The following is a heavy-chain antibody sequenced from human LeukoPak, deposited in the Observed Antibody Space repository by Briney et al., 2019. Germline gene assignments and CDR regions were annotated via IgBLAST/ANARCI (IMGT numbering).Heavy chain of an antibody. D-gene: IGHD1-7*01. CDR1: GFTFSNAW. J-gene: IGHJ3*01. Sequence: HPGGSLRLSCAAPGFTFSNAWMSWVRQAPGKGLEWVAVISFDGNDNYYADSVKGRFTISRDNSKSDLFLQMNSLRTEDTALYYCAKARLPTNNWYSDSFDSWGQGTLVTVS. V-gene: IGHV3-30*18. CDR2: ISFDGNDN. CDR3: AKARLPTNNWYSDSFDS.